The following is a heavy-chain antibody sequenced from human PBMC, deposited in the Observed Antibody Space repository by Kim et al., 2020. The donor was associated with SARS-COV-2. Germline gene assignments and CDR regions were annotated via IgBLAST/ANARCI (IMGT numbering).Heavy chain of an antibody. Sequence: GGSLRLSCAASGLTFSSYSMTWVRQAPGKGLEWVSYISSSSSTIYYADSVKGRFTISRDNAKNSLYLQMNSLRAEDTAVYYCARDGGYCSSTSSSLDYWG. J-gene: IGHJ4*01. CDR2: ISSSSSTI. D-gene: IGHD2-2*03. V-gene: IGHV3-48*01. CDR1: GLTFSSYS. CDR3: ARDGGYCSSTSSSLDY.